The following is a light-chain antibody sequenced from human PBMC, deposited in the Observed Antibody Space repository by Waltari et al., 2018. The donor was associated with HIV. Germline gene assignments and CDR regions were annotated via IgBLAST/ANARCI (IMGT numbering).Light chain of an antibody. Sequence: HSVLTQAPSASGTLGQRVTISCSGSISNIGTNSVSWFQQLPGMSPRLILFSASQRPSGVPVRCAASKAGTSASLAIDGLESGDEADYYCAARDDILSGSWVFGGGT. CDR3: AARDDILSGSWV. CDR2: SAS. CDR1: ISNIGTNS. J-gene: IGLJ3*02. V-gene: IGLV1-44*01.